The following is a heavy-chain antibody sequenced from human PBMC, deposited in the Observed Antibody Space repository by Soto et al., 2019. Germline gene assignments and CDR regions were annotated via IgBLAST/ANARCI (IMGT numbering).Heavy chain of an antibody. J-gene: IGHJ4*02. V-gene: IGHV3-7*01. CDR1: GVSFSSYG. CDR3: AKYTSADDY. D-gene: IGHD3-10*01. CDR2: IKQDGSER. Sequence: PGGSLRLSCGGSGVSFSSYGMNWVRQAPGKGLEWVANIKQDGSERYYVDSVKGRFTISRDNAKNSLYLQMNSLRAEDTAVYYCAKYTSADDYWGQGTLVTVSS.